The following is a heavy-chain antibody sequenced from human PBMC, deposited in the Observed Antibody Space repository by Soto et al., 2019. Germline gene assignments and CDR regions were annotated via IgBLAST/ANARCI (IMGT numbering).Heavy chain of an antibody. CDR2: IYYSGST. D-gene: IGHD3-10*01. CDR3: ARDIWKDGSGSYYDYYYYGMDV. CDR1: GGSISSGGYY. J-gene: IGHJ6*02. V-gene: IGHV4-31*03. Sequence: LSLTCTVSGGSISSGGYYWSWIRQHPGKGLEWIGYIYYSGSTYYNPSLKSRVTISVDTSKNQFSLKLSSVTAADTAVYYCARDIWKDGSGSYYDYYYYGMDVWGQGTTVTVSS.